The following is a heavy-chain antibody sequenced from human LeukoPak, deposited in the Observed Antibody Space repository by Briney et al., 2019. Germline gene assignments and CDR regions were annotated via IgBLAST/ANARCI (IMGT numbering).Heavy chain of an antibody. V-gene: IGHV3-15*01. CDR2: KSKSDGGTT. Sequence: KSKSDGGTTDYAAPVKGRFTISRDDSKSTLYLQMNSMKTEDTAVYYCTTIMTTVTTRVRAIDYWGQGTLVTVSS. J-gene: IGHJ4*02. D-gene: IGHD4-17*01. CDR3: TTIMTTVTTRVRAIDY.